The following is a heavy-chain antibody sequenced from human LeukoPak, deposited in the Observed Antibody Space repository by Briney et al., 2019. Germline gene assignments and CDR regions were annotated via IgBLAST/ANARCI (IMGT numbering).Heavy chain of an antibody. D-gene: IGHD1-26*01. CDR1: GGSISSSSYY. Sequence: SETLSLTCTVSGGSISSSSYYWVWIRQPPGKGLEWIGSVYYSGSTYYNPSLKSRVTMSVDTSKNQFSLKLSSVTAADTAVYYCARDVPSRGHIVGGTTGLDYWGQGTLVTVSS. CDR2: VYYSGST. CDR3: ARDVPSRGHIVGGTTGLDY. V-gene: IGHV4-39*07. J-gene: IGHJ4*02.